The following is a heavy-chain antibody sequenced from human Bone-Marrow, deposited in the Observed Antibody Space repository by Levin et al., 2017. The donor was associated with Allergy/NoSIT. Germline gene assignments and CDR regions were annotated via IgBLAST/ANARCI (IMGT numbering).Heavy chain of an antibody. D-gene: IGHD5-12*01. Sequence: SVKVSCVPFGGPFGSHFISWVRQAPGQGLEWMGGVVPLYGQPEYAEKFQGRVTITADKATKTVYMELSGLRSEDTAMYYCASANGYSAYNRFFYFWGLGSRVTV. V-gene: IGHV1-69*06. CDR3: ASANGYSAYNRFFYF. CDR1: GGPFGSHF. CDR2: VVPLYGQP. J-gene: IGHJ4*02.